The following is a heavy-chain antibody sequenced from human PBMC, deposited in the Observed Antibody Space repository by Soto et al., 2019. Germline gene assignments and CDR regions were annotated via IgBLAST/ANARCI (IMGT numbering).Heavy chain of an antibody. Sequence: SETLSLTCTVSDGSISGYYWSWIRQAPGKGLEYIGYIYYRGSTNYNPSLKSRVTMSVDTSRNQFSLKVNSVTAADTAVYYCARQQLLPFYYSLDVWGQGTTVTVSS. CDR2: IYYRGST. V-gene: IGHV4-59*01. CDR1: DGSISGYY. D-gene: IGHD6-13*01. CDR3: ARQQLLPFYYSLDV. J-gene: IGHJ6*02.